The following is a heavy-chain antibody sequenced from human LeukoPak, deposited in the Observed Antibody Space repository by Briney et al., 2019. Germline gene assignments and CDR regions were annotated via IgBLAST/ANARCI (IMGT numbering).Heavy chain of an antibody. V-gene: IGHV3-7*03. CDR1: EFTFSSYW. Sequence: GSLRLSCEASEFTFSSYWMHWVRQPPGKGLEWVANINEAGVEKYHVDSVKGRFTIFRDNAKNSLYLQMNNLRAEDTAVYYCARELSRTGAFDYWGQGTLVTVSS. J-gene: IGHJ4*02. CDR2: INEAGVEK. D-gene: IGHD3-10*01. CDR3: ARELSRTGAFDY.